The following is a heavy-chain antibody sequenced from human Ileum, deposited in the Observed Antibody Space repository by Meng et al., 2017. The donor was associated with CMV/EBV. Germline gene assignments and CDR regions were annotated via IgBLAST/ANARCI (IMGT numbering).Heavy chain of an antibody. V-gene: IGHV4-39*07. J-gene: IGHJ4*02. Sequence: HLNDSGSVLWNPIEALSLTTTRSCCTTTSMPYNLVWIRQPPGKGQEWIGSVYYRGAIYYNPSLKSRVNMSMDTSKNRFSLKLSSATAADTAVYYCARNVGFYSSQIAYWGQGALVTVSS. CDR3: ARNVGFYSSQIAY. CDR2: VYYRGAI. D-gene: IGHD3-3*01. CDR1: CCTTTSMPYN.